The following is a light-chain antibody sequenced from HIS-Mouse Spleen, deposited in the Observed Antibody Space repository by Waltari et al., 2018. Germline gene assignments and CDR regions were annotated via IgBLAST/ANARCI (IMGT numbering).Light chain of an antibody. CDR3: YSTDSSGNHRV. CDR1: ALPKKY. V-gene: IGLV3-10*01. Sequence: SYELTQTPSVSVSPGQTARITCSGDALPKKYAYWYQQKSGQAPVLVIYEDSKRPSGIPERFSGSSSGTMATLTISGAQVEDEADYYCYSTDSSGNHRVFGGGTKL. J-gene: IGLJ2*01. CDR2: EDS.